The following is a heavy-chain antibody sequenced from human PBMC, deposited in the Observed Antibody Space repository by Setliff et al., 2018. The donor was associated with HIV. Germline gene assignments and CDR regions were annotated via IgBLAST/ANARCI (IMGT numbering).Heavy chain of an antibody. CDR1: GGSISSYY. D-gene: IGHD3-10*01. V-gene: IGHV4-4*07. CDR2: FYTSGST. J-gene: IGHJ4*02. Sequence: PSETLSLTCTVSGGSISSYYWSWIRQPAGKGLEWIGRFYTSGSTNYNPSLKGRFTISRDNSKNTLYLQMNSLRAEDTATYYCAKEFEDLSGAYWGQGTLVTVSS. CDR3: AKEFEDLSGAY.